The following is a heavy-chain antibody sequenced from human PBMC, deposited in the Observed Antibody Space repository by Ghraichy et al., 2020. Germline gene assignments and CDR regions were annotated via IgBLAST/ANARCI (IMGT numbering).Heavy chain of an antibody. Sequence: SETLSLTCTVSGGSISSYYWTWIRQAPGKGLEWVGFVHDSGSANYNPSLRGRVTISVDRSKNQFSLRLTSVTPADTAVYYCAKSLVSEDPNRNHYYYYYMDVWGKGTAVTVSS. CDR2: VHDSGSA. CDR3: AKSLVSEDPNRNHYYYYYMDV. D-gene: IGHD1-14*01. J-gene: IGHJ6*03. V-gene: IGHV4-59*01. CDR1: GGSISSYY.